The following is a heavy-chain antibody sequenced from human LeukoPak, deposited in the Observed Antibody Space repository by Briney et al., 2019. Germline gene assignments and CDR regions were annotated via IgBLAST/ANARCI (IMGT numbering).Heavy chain of an antibody. J-gene: IGHJ4*02. V-gene: IGHV3-48*03. Sequence: GGSLRLSCAASGLTLSSYEMNWVRQAPGQGLEWVSYISSSGRTIYYADSVKGRFTISRDNAKNSLYLQMNSLRAEDTAVYYCARDRDGFDYWGQGTLVTVSS. CDR3: ARDRDGFDY. CDR1: GLTLSSYE. CDR2: ISSSGRTI. D-gene: IGHD3-10*01.